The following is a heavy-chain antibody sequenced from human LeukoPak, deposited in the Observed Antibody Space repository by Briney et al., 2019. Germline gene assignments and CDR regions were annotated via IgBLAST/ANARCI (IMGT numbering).Heavy chain of an antibody. CDR3: ARGGYDSSGSYYFDY. CDR1: GFTFSSYW. CDR2: IKQDGSEK. J-gene: IGHJ4*02. Sequence: PGGSLRLSCAASGFTFSSYWMSWVRQAPGKGLEWVANIKQDGSEKYYVDSVKGRFTISRDNAKNSLYLQMNSLRAGDTAVYYCARGGYDSSGSYYFDYWGQGTLVTVSS. V-gene: IGHV3-7*01. D-gene: IGHD3-22*01.